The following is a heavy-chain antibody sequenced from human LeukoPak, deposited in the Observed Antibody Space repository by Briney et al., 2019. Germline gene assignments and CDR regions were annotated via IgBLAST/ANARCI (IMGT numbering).Heavy chain of an antibody. D-gene: IGHD3-10*01. CDR1: GFTFSSYA. Sequence: GGSLRLSCAASGFTFSSYAMHWVRQAPGKGLEWVAVISYDGSNKYYADSVKGRFTISRDNSKNTLYLQMNSLRAEDTAVYYCARGGHFPGGDVWGQGTMVTVSS. CDR3: ARGGHFPGGDV. V-gene: IGHV3-30-3*01. CDR2: ISYDGSNK. J-gene: IGHJ6*02.